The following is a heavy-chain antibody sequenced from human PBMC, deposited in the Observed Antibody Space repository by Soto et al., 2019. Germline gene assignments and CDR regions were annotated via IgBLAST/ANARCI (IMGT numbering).Heavy chain of an antibody. CDR2: ISSDGTIT. Sequence: GGSLRLSCAASGFTFSRFVIHWVRQPPGEGLEWMTGISSDGTITYDADSVKGRFTISRDNSRNTVDLQMNSLTTEDTAVYYCARDHYYDSSGYYNFDYWGQGTLVTVSS. CDR1: GFTFSRFV. V-gene: IGHV3-30-3*01. J-gene: IGHJ4*02. D-gene: IGHD3-22*01. CDR3: ARDHYYDSSGYYNFDY.